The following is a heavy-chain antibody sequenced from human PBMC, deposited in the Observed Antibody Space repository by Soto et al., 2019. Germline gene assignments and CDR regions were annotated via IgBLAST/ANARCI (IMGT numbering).Heavy chain of an antibody. D-gene: IGHD3-9*01. V-gene: IGHV3-23*01. CDR3: ERDAXPFDGIWLAHD. CDR1: GFTFSDYA. CDR2: LYGNGGGV. J-gene: IGHJ4*02. Sequence: GGSLRLSCAASGFTFSDYAIIWIRQVPGKGLQWVSGLYGNGGGVHYADSVKGRFTISRDNSAYSAYLQMNNLRVEDTAVYYCERDAXPFDGIWLAHDWGPGTAVTVYS.